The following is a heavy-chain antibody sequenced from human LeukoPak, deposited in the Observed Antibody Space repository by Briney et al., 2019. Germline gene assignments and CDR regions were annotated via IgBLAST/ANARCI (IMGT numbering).Heavy chain of an antibody. CDR1: GYTLTELS. V-gene: IGHV1-24*01. Sequence: ASVKVSCKVSGYTLTELSMHWVRQAPGKGLEWMGGFDPEDGETIYAQKFQGRVTMTEDTSTDTAYMELSSLRSEATAVYYCATYEHSSSSFDYWGQGTLVTVSS. CDR2: FDPEDGET. D-gene: IGHD6-6*01. J-gene: IGHJ4*02. CDR3: ATYEHSSSSFDY.